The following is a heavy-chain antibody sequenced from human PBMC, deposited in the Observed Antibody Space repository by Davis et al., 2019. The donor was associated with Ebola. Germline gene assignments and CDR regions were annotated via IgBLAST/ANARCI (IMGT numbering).Heavy chain of an antibody. CDR3: AREDTAMVTVDY. Sequence: ASVKVSCKASGYTFTTYVIHWVRQAPGQSLEWMAWINPVNGNTKYSQKFQGRFTITRDTSASTAYMELNSLRSEDTAVYYCAREDTAMVTVDYWGQGTLVTVSS. CDR2: INPVNGNT. J-gene: IGHJ4*02. V-gene: IGHV1-3*01. D-gene: IGHD5-18*01. CDR1: GYTFTTYV.